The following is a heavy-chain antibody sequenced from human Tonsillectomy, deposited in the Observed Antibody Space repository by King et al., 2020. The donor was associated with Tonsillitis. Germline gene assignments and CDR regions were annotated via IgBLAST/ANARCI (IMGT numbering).Heavy chain of an antibody. J-gene: IGHJ4*02. CDR1: GFTFSSYS. CDR3: ARSHSRTGFWSGYYNY. V-gene: IGHV3-21*01. Sequence: VQLVESGGGLVKPGGSLRLSCAASGFTFSSYSMNWVRQAPGKGLEWVSSISSSSSYIYYADSVKGRFTISRDNAKNSLYLQMNSLRAEDTAVYYCARSHSRTGFWSGYYNYWGQGTLVTVSS. D-gene: IGHD3-3*01. CDR2: ISSSSSYI.